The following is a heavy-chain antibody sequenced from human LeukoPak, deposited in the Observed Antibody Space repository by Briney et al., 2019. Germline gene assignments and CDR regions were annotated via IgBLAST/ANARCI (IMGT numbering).Heavy chain of an antibody. CDR1: GGSISSSNYY. D-gene: IGHD5-24*01. Sequence: PSETLSLTCTVSGGSISSSNYYWGWIRQPPGKGLEWIGSIYYSGSTYYSPSLKSRVTISVDTSKNQFSLKLSSVTAADTAVYYCARIIEMATIFAPFDPWGQGILVTVSS. CDR3: ARIIEMATIFAPFDP. V-gene: IGHV4-39*01. J-gene: IGHJ5*02. CDR2: IYYSGST.